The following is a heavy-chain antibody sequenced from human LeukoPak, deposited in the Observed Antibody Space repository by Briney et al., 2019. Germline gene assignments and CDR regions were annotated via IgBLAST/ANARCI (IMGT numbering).Heavy chain of an antibody. CDR2: IYTSGST. D-gene: IGHD3-3*01. J-gene: IGHJ5*02. CDR3: ARDFLTGTVFGVVHNWFDP. Sequence: SQTLSLTCTVSGGSISSGSFYWSWIRQPAGKGLEWIGRIYTSGSTNYNPSLKSRVTISVDTSKNQFSLKLSSVTAADTAVYYCARDFLTGTVFGVVHNWFDPWGQGTLVTVSS. V-gene: IGHV4-61*02. CDR1: GGSISSGSFY.